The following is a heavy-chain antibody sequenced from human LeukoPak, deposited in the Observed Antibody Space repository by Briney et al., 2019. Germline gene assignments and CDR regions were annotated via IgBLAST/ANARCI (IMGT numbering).Heavy chain of an antibody. V-gene: IGHV3-9*01. CDR2: ISWNSGSI. D-gene: IGHD2-21*02. Sequence: PGRSLRLSCAASGFTFDDYAMHWVREAPGEGLGWGSGISWNSGSIGYADSVKGRFTISRDNAKNSLYLQMNSLRAEDTALYYCAKIYCGGDCYSEYYFDYWGQGTLVTVSS. J-gene: IGHJ4*02. CDR1: GFTFDDYA. CDR3: AKIYCGGDCYSEYYFDY.